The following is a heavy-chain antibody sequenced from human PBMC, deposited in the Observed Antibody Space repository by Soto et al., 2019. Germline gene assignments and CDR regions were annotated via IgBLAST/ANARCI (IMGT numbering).Heavy chain of an antibody. CDR1: GDFISSANYF. D-gene: IGHD3-22*01. CDR2: IYSSGTT. Sequence: SETLSVTCTVSGDFISSANYFWSGIRQLPGKGLEWIGYIYSSGTTYYNPSLKSRITISVDTSKNQFSLNLSSVTAADTAVYYCARTDSSGYSLINWGQGTLVTVS. J-gene: IGHJ4*02. V-gene: IGHV4-31*03. CDR3: ARTDSSGYSLIN.